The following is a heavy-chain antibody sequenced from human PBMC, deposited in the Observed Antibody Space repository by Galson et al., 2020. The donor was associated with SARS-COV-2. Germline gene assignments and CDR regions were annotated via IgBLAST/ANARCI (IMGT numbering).Heavy chain of an antibody. J-gene: IGHJ4*02. CDR2: INHSGST. D-gene: IGHD3-3*01. CDR3: ARGFRWLRVLEWLLYFDY. V-gene: IGHV4-34*01. CDR1: GGSFSGYY. Sequence: SETLSLTCAVYGGSFSGYYWSWIRQPPGKGLEWIGEINHSGSTNYNPFLQSRVTISVDTSKNQFSLTLSSVTAADTAVYYCARGFRWLRVLEWLLYFDYWGQGTLVTGSS.